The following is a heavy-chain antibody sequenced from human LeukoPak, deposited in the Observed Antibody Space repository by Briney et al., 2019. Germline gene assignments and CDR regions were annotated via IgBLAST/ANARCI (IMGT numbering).Heavy chain of an antibody. CDR1: GFTFSSYG. Sequence: GGSLILSCAASGFTFSSYGMSSVRQAPGKGLEWVSTISGSAYNTSYADSVKGRFTISRDNSANTLYLQMNSLRAEDTALYYCAKHSGSYFIYYVDSWGQGTLVTVSS. CDR2: ISGSAYNT. CDR3: AKHSGSYFIYYVDS. V-gene: IGHV3-23*01. J-gene: IGHJ4*02. D-gene: IGHD1-26*01.